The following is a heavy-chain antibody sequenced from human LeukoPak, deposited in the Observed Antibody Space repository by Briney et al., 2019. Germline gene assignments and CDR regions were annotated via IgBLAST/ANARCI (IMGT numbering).Heavy chain of an antibody. V-gene: IGHV3-33*06. J-gene: IGHJ4*02. D-gene: IGHD3-9*01. CDR1: GFTFSSYG. Sequence: GGSLRLSCAASGFTFSSYGMHWVRQAPGKGLEWVAVIWYDGSNKYYADSVKGRFTISRDNSKNTLYLQMNSLRAEDTVVYYCTKDGILTGYFDYWGQGTLVTVSS. CDR2: IWYDGSNK. CDR3: TKDGILTGYFDY.